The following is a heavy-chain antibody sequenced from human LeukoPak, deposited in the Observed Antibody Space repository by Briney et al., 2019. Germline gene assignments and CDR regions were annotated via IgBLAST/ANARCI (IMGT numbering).Heavy chain of an antibody. Sequence: SGPTLVKPTQTLTLTCTFSGFSLSTSGVGVGWIRQPPGKALEWLALIYWNDDKRYSPSLKSRLTITKDTSKNQVVLTMTNMDPVDTATYYCAHRRLAYYDSWSGYYDAFDIWGQGTMVTVSS. V-gene: IGHV2-5*01. D-gene: IGHD3-3*01. CDR3: AHRRLAYYDSWSGYYDAFDI. CDR1: GFSLSTSGVG. J-gene: IGHJ3*02. CDR2: IYWNDDK.